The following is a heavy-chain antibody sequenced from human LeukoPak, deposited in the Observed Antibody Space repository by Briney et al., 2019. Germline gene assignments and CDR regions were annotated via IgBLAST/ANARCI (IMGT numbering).Heavy chain of an antibody. CDR2: ISSSSSYI. J-gene: IGHJ3*02. V-gene: IGHV3-21*01. CDR3: ARTITIFGVVIPGGAFDI. D-gene: IGHD3-3*01. Sequence: PGGSLRLSCAASGFTFSSYSMNWVRQASGKGLEWVSSISSSSSYIYYADSVKGRFTISRDNAKNSLYLQMNSLRAGDTAVYYCARTITIFGVVIPGGAFDIWGQGTMVTVSS. CDR1: GFTFSSYS.